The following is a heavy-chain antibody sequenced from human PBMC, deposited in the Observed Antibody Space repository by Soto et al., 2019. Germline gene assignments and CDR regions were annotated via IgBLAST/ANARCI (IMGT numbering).Heavy chain of an antibody. CDR3: ARDSTGTSLIDGMDV. V-gene: IGHV4-30-4*01. D-gene: IGHD1-7*01. J-gene: IGHJ6*02. Sequence: QVQLQELGPGLVKPSQTLSLTCTVSGGSISSGDYYWSWIRQPPGKGLEWIGYIYYSGSTYYNPSLKSRVTILVDTSKNQFSLKLSSVTAADTAVYYCARDSTGTSLIDGMDVWGQGTTVTVSS. CDR2: IYYSGST. CDR1: GGSISSGDYY.